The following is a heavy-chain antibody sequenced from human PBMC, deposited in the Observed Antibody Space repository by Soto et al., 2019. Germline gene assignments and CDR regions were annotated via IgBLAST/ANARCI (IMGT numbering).Heavy chain of an antibody. D-gene: IGHD6-13*01. Sequence: EVQLVESGGGLIQPGGSLRLSCSAPGFSVTTNYMSWVRQAPGKGLEWVSVIYAGGSASYADSVKGRFTISRDNSNNTLYLQLNSLRAEDTAVYYCARVTCGISWPNFFDYWGQGVLVTVSS. J-gene: IGHJ4*02. CDR1: GFSVTTNY. V-gene: IGHV3-53*01. CDR3: ARVTCGISWPNFFDY. CDR2: IYAGGSA.